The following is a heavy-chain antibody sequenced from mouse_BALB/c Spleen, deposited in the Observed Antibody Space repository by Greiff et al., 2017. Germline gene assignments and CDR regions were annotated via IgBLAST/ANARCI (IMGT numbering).Heavy chain of an antibody. CDR1: GFTFSSYA. D-gene: IGHD2-4*01. CDR2: ISSGGSYT. Sequence: EVKLVESGGGLVKPGGSLKLSCAASGFTFSSYAMSWVRQSPEKRLEWVAEISSGGSYTYYPDTVTGRFTISRDNAKNTLYLEMSSLRSEDTAMYYCARHYDYGFAYWGQGTLVTVSA. J-gene: IGHJ3*01. CDR3: ARHYDYGFAY. V-gene: IGHV5-9-4*01.